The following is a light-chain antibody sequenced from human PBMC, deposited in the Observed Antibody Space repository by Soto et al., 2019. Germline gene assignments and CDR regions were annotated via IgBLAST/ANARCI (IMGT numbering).Light chain of an antibody. CDR3: QQYNNWPQT. CDR2: GAS. CDR1: QSVSSN. J-gene: IGKJ1*01. V-gene: IGKV3-15*01. Sequence: EIILTQSPDTLSWSPGERATLSCRASQSVSSNLAWYQQKPGQAPRLLIYGASTRATGIPARFSGSGSGTEFTLTISSLQSEDFAVYYCQQYNNWPQTFGQGTKVDNK.